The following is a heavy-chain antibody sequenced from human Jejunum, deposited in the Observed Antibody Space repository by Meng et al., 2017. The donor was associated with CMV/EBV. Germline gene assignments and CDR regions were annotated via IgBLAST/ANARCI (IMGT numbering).Heavy chain of an antibody. CDR3: ARCKDNVISGAFYYGVDV. D-gene: IGHD2-15*01. V-gene: IGHV3-7*01. Sequence: LSNYWLTCVPRAPGKGLEWVSNLIEVGSMKSSVASVEGRFTISRDNTKNSLYLQMKSLRDADTAVYYCARCKDNVISGAFYYGVDVWGPGATVTVSS. CDR2: LIEVGSMK. CDR1: LSNYW. J-gene: IGHJ6*02.